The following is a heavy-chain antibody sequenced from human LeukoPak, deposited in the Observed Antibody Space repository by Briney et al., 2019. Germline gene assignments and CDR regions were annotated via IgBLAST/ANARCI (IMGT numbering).Heavy chain of an antibody. CDR2: IYYSGST. V-gene: IGHV4-59*01. CDR1: GGSISSYY. D-gene: IGHD6-6*01. CDR3: ARDGLAARQGPGDAFDI. Sequence: PSETLSLTCTVSGGSISSYYWSWIRQPPGKGLEWIGYIYYSGSTNYNPSLKSRVTISVDTSKNQFSLKLSSVTAADTAVYYCARDGLAARQGPGDAFDIWGQGTMVTVSS. J-gene: IGHJ3*02.